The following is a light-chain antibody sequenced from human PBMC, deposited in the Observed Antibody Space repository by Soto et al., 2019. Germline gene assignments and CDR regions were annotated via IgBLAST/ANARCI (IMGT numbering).Light chain of an antibody. CDR2: YDS. Sequence: SYELTQPPSVSVAPGTTARLTCGGNKIGSKSVHWYQQKPGQAPVLVIYYDSDRPSGIPERFSGSNSGNTATLTISRVEAGDEADYYCQVWDSTSDHVVFGGGTKLTVL. V-gene: IGLV3-21*04. J-gene: IGLJ2*01. CDR3: QVWDSTSDHVV. CDR1: KIGSKS.